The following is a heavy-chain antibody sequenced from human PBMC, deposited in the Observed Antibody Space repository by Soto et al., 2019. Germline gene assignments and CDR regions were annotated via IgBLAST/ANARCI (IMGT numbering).Heavy chain of an antibody. CDR2: IYPGDSDT. D-gene: IGHD1-7*01. J-gene: IGHJ5*02. V-gene: IGHV5-51*01. Sequence: PGESLKISCKGSGYSFTSYWIGWVRQMPGKGLEWMGSIYPGDSDTRYSPSFQGQVTISADKSISTAYLQWSSLKASDTAMYYCSGIEGSNSPGANNWFDPWGQGTLVNVSS. CDR3: SGIEGSNSPGANNWFDP. CDR1: GYSFTSYW.